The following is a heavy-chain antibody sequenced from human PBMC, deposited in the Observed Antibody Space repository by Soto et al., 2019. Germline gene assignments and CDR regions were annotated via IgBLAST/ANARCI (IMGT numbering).Heavy chain of an antibody. D-gene: IGHD4-17*01. CDR3: ARLPWAAYGGIFDP. CDR1: GGSISGNY. J-gene: IGHJ5*02. V-gene: IGHV4-59*01. CDR2: IHYRGTT. Sequence: QVQLQESGPGLVKPSETLSLTCTVSGGSISGNYWSWIRQPPVKGLEGIGNIHYRGTTNYNPARKSRVTISVDTSKNQFSLMLRSVTAADTAVYYCARLPWAAYGGIFDPWGQGTLVTVSS.